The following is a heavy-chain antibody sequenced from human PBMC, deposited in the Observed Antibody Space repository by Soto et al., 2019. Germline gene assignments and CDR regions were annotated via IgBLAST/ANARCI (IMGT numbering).Heavy chain of an antibody. D-gene: IGHD6-19*01. CDR2: IIPILGIA. CDR1: GGTFSSYT. CDR3: AREKAFGYSSGWYFDY. Sequence: ASVKVSCKASGGTFSSYTISWVRQAPGQGLEWMGRIIPILGIANYAQKFQGRVTITADKSTSTAYMELSSLRSEDTAVYYCAREKAFGYSSGWYFDYWGQGTLVTVSS. V-gene: IGHV1-69*04. J-gene: IGHJ4*02.